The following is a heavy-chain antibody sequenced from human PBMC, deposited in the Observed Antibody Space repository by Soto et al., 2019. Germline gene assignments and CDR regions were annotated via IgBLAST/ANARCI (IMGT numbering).Heavy chain of an antibody. CDR3: AREMINDYVWGSQSGAFDI. J-gene: IGHJ3*02. CDR2: IYHSGST. CDR1: GGSISSGGYS. D-gene: IGHD3-16*01. Sequence: PSETLSLTCAVSGGSISSGGYSWSWIRQPPGKGLEWIGYIYHSGSTYYNPSLKSRVTISVDRSKNQFSLKLSSVTAADTAVYYCAREMINDYVWGSQSGAFDIWGQGTMVTVSS. V-gene: IGHV4-30-2*01.